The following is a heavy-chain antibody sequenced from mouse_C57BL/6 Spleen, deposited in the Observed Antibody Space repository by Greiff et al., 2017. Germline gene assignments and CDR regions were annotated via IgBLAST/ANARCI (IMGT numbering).Heavy chain of an antibody. V-gene: IGHV1-39*01. CDR2: INPNYGTT. Sequence: VQLQQSGPELVKPGASVKISCKASGYSFTDYNMNWVKQSTGKSLEWIGVINPNYGTTSYNQKFKGKATMTVDESSSTAYMQLNSLTSEDSAVYYCARSCSSYDWYFDDWGKGTTVTVSS. CDR3: ARSCSSYDWYFDD. J-gene: IGHJ1*03. CDR1: GYSFTDYN. D-gene: IGHD1-1*01.